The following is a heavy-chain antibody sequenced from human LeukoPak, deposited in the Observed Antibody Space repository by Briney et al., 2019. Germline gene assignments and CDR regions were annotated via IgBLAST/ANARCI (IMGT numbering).Heavy chain of an antibody. Sequence: SETLSLTCTVSGGSISPYYWSWIRQPPGKGLEWIGYFYYTGSTDYNPSLKSRVTISGDTSKNQFSLKLSSVTAADTAVYYCARDRHWTNDWVFDYWGQGTLVTVSS. CDR2: FYYTGST. CDR1: GGSISPYY. CDR3: ARDRHWTNDWVFDY. J-gene: IGHJ4*02. D-gene: IGHD1/OR15-1a*01. V-gene: IGHV4-59*01.